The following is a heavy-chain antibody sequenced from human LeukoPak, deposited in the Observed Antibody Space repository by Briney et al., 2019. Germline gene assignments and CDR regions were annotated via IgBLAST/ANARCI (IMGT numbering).Heavy chain of an antibody. J-gene: IGHJ4*02. CDR3: ARAPPVVPAAMSFDY. V-gene: IGHV4-4*07. CDR2: IYTSGST. D-gene: IGHD2-2*01. CDR1: GGSISSYY. Sequence: SETLSLTCTVSGGSISSYYWSWIRQPAGKGLEWIGRIYTSGSTNYNPSLKSRVTMSVDTSKNQFSLKLSSVTAADTAVYYCARAPPVVPAAMSFDYWGQGTLVTVSS.